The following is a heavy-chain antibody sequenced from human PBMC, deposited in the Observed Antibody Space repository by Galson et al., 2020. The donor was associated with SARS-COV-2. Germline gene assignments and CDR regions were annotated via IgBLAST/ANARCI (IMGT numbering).Heavy chain of an antibody. J-gene: IGHJ5*02. CDR2: IYWDDDK. CDR3: AHLYYDILTGYSNWFDP. V-gene: IGHV2-5*02. CDR1: GFSLSTSAVV. D-gene: IGHD3-9*01. Sequence: SGPTLVKPTQTLTLTCTFSGFSLSTSAVVVGWIRQPPGKALEGLALIYWDDDKRYSPPLKSRLTITKDTSKNQVVLTMTNMDPVDTATYYCAHLYYDILTGYSNWFDPWGQGTLVTVSS.